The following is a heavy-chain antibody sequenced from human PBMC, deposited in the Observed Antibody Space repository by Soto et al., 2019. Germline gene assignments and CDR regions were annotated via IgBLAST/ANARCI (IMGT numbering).Heavy chain of an antibody. CDR3: AKESGSMTYFDY. Sequence: QVQLVESGGGVVQPGRSLRLSCAASGFTFSSYGMHWVRQAPGKGLEWVAVISYDGSNKYYADSVKGRFTISRDNSKNTLYLQMNSLRAEDTAVYYCAKESGSMTYFDYWGQGTLVTVSS. CDR1: GFTFSSYG. V-gene: IGHV3-30*18. D-gene: IGHD2-21*02. J-gene: IGHJ4*02. CDR2: ISYDGSNK.